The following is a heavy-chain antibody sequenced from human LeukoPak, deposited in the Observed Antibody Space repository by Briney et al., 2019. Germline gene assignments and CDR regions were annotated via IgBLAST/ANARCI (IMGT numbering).Heavy chain of an antibody. J-gene: IGHJ5*02. D-gene: IGHD3-22*01. Sequence: SATLSLTCTASGYSISSGYYWGWIRQPPGKRLGWVGSIHSSGNTYYNPTLKSRVTISVDTSKNQFSLKLSSVTAADTAVYYCARTMRGWFDPWGQGTLVTVSS. CDR2: IHSSGNT. CDR3: ARTMRGWFDP. CDR1: GYSISSGYY. V-gene: IGHV4-38-2*02.